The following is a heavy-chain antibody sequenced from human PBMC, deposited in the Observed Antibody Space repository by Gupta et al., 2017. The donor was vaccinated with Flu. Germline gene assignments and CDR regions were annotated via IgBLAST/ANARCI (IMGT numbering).Heavy chain of an antibody. Sequence: QLQESGPGLVRPSETLSLTCTVSGVSISSSTTYWGWLRQPPGKGLEWIGGFFYSGDTYYNPSLKSRVTISVDTSKNEFSLKVGSVTAADTAVYYCARPSAEADIGTTAFDIWGQGTMVTVSS. CDR2: FFYSGDT. D-gene: IGHD5-12*01. J-gene: IGHJ3*02. CDR1: GVSISSSTTY. CDR3: ARPSAEADIGTTAFDI. V-gene: IGHV4-39*01.